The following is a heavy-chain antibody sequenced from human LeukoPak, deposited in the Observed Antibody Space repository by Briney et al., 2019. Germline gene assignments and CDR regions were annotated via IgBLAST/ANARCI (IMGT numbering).Heavy chain of an antibody. CDR3: ARTELYYYGSGSYSHFDY. CDR2: IYTSGST. D-gene: IGHD3-10*01. V-gene: IGHV4-61*02. CDR1: GGSISSGSYY. J-gene: IGHJ4*02. Sequence: PSETLSLTCTVSGGSISSGSYYWSWIRQPAGKGLEWIGRIYTSGSTNYNPSLKSRITISVGTSKNQFSLKLSSVTAADTAVYYCARTELYYYGSGSYSHFDYWGQGTLVTVSS.